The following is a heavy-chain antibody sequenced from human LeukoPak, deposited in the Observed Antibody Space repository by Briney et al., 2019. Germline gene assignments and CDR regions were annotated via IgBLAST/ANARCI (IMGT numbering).Heavy chain of an antibody. Sequence: RGSLRLSCAASGFTFSSYWMSWVRQAPGKGLEWVANIKQDGSEKYYVDSVKGRFTISRDNAKNSLYLQMNSLRAEDTAVYYCARGAAMIVVVMAEYFQHWGQGTLVTVSS. J-gene: IGHJ1*01. CDR2: IKQDGSEK. V-gene: IGHV3-7*01. D-gene: IGHD3-22*01. CDR3: ARGAAMIVVVMAEYFQH. CDR1: GFTFSSYW.